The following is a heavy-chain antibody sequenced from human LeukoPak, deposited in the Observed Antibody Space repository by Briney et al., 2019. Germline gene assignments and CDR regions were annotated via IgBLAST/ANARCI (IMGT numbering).Heavy chain of an antibody. CDR2: ISWDGGST. D-gene: IGHD1-14*01. J-gene: IGHJ4*02. Sequence: GGSLRLSCAASGFTFDDYTMHWVRQAPGKGLEWVSLISWDGGSTYYADPVKGRFTISRDNSKNSLYLQMNSLRTEDTALYYCAKAGHQTGYYFDYWGQGTLVTVSS. V-gene: IGHV3-43*01. CDR3: AKAGHQTGYYFDY. CDR1: GFTFDDYT.